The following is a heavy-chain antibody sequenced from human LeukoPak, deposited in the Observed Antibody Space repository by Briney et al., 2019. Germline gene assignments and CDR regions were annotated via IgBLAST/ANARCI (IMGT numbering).Heavy chain of an antibody. Sequence: SETLSLTCTVSGASINSGTFYWGWIRQPPGKGLEWIGSMYYDGSSYYNPSLKSRVTTSVDTYKNQFSLKLTSVTAADTAVYFCARRTDSGSDDGEDYFDCWGQGTLVTVSS. D-gene: IGHD1-26*01. V-gene: IGHV4-39*01. CDR1: GASINSGTFY. CDR2: MYYDGSS. CDR3: ARRTDSGSDDGEDYFDC. J-gene: IGHJ4*02.